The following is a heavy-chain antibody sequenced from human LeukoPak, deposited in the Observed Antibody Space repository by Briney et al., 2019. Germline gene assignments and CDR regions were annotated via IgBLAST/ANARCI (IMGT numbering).Heavy chain of an antibody. J-gene: IGHJ4*02. CDR1: GDSISSYY. V-gene: IGHV4-4*07. Sequence: PSETLSLTCTVSGDSISSYYRSWIRQPAGKGLEWIGRIYTSGSTNYNPSLKSRVTISVDKSKNHFSLKLISVTAADTAVYYCAREGDNTGSPVYFDYWGQGTLVTVSS. D-gene: IGHD3-22*01. CDR3: AREGDNTGSPVYFDY. CDR2: IYTSGST.